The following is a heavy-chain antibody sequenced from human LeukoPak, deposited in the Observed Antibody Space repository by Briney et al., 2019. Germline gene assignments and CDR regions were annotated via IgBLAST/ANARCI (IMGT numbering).Heavy chain of an antibody. D-gene: IGHD4-17*01. V-gene: IGHV3-66*02. J-gene: IGHJ5*02. Sequence: GGSLRLSCAASGFTASSNYKSRVRQVPGKGLEWVSVIYSGGRTYYADSVKGRFTISRDNSKNTLYLQMNSLRPEDTAVYYCARDSYVDSEAVRWFDPWGQGTLVTVSS. CDR2: IYSGGRT. CDR3: ARDSYVDSEAVRWFDP. CDR1: GFTASSNY.